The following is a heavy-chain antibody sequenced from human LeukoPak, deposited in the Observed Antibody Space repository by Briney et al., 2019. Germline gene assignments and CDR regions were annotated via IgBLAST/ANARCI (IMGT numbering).Heavy chain of an antibody. J-gene: IGHJ3*02. Sequence: GGSLRLSCAASGFTFSDYYMSWIRQAPGKGLEWVSYISSSGSTIYYADSVKGRFTISRDNAKNSLYLQMTGLRAEDTAVYYCARDQSGHIAGGTDAFEIWGQGTMVTVSS. V-gene: IGHV3-11*04. D-gene: IGHD1-26*01. CDR2: ISSSGSTI. CDR1: GFTFSDYY. CDR3: ARDQSGHIAGGTDAFEI.